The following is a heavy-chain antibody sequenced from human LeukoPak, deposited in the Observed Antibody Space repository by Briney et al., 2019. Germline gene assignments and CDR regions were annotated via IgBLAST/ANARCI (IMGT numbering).Heavy chain of an antibody. Sequence: ASVTVSCQPSGYTFIDFYLNWVRQALGQGLGWMGWINPYSGALISAQSLQGRLTMTWDTSTGTAYMELTRLTSDDTAVYYCATATVTHARDPWGQGTLVTVSS. V-gene: IGHV1-2*02. CDR1: GYTFIDFY. D-gene: IGHD1-1*01. CDR2: INPYSGAL. CDR3: ATATVTHARDP. J-gene: IGHJ5*02.